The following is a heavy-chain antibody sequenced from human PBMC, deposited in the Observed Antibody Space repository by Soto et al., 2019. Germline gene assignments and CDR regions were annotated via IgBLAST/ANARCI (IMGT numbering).Heavy chain of an antibody. J-gene: IGHJ6*02. D-gene: IGHD3-10*01. CDR3: TRRYKHGSGKYGVDL. CDR2: ISYSGNT. Sequence: QLQLQESGPGLVKPSETLSLTCTVSGGSISSTSYYWGWIRQPPGKGLEWIGSISYSGNTFYNPSLNSRVTISVDTSKNQLSLKMSSVTAADTAVYYCTRRYKHGSGKYGVDLWGQGTTVTVSS. CDR1: GGSISSTSYY. V-gene: IGHV4-39*01.